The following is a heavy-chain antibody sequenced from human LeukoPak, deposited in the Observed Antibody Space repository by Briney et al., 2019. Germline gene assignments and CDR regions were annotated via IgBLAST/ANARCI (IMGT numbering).Heavy chain of an antibody. CDR2: INPNSGGT. J-gene: IGHJ4*02. D-gene: IGHD6-19*01. CDR1: GYTFTGYY. Sequence: ASVKVSCKASGYTFTGYYMHWVRQAPGQGLEWMGWINPNSGGTNYAQKFQGRVTMTRDTSISTAYMELSRLRSDDTAVYYCARDRGSGWYYFDYWGQGTLVTVSS. CDR3: ARDRGSGWYYFDY. V-gene: IGHV1-2*02.